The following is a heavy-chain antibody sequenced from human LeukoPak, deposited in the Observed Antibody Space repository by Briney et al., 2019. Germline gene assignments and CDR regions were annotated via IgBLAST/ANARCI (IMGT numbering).Heavy chain of an antibody. CDR1: VYTFTSYG. CDR3: ARWGSGSYYGMIDY. CDR2: ISAYNGNT. V-gene: IGHV1-18*01. J-gene: IGHJ4*02. D-gene: IGHD1-26*01. Sequence: ASVKVSCKASVYTFTSYGISWVRQAPGQGLEWMGWISAYNGNTNYAQKLQGRVTMTTDTSTGTAYMELRSLRSDDTAVYYCARWGSGSYYGMIDYWGQGTLVTVSS.